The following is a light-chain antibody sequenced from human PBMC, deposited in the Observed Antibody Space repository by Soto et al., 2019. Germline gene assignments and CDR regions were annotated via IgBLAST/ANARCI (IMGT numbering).Light chain of an antibody. CDR3: QQYNSYPWT. Sequence: DIQLILSPSTLSASLLESVPLSWRASQSISSWLAWYQQKPGKAPKLLIYDASSLESGVPSRFSGSGSGTEFTLTISSLQPDDFATYYCQQYNSYPWTFGQGTKVDIK. J-gene: IGKJ1*01. CDR1: QSISSW. V-gene: IGKV1-5*01. CDR2: DAS.